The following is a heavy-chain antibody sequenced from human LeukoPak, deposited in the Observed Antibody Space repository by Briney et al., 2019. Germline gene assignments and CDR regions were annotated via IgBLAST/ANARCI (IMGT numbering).Heavy chain of an antibody. CDR1: GFTFSSYA. D-gene: IGHD3-10*01. CDR2: ISGSDGST. CDR3: AKGLGPGASMVRGLEFAF. Sequence: PGGSLRLSCAASGFTFSSYAMSWVRQAPGKGLEWVSGISGSDGSTYYAASVKGRFTISRDNSKNTLYLQMNSLRAEDTAIYYWAKGLGPGASMVRGLEFAFGGQGPRVTVPS. V-gene: IGHV3-23*01. J-gene: IGHJ4*02.